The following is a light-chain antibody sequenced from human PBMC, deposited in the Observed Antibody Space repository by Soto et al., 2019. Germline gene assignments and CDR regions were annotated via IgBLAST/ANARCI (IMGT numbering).Light chain of an antibody. CDR2: DVN. V-gene: IGLV2-8*01. CDR3: VSYAGGTYV. CDR1: SSDVGGYIF. J-gene: IGLJ1*01. Sequence: QSVLTXPPSASGSPGQSVTISCTGTSSDVGGYIFVSWYQQHPGKAPKLMIYDVNKRPSGVPDRFSGSKSDNTASLTVSGLQAEDEADYYCVSYAGGTYVFGTGTKVTVL.